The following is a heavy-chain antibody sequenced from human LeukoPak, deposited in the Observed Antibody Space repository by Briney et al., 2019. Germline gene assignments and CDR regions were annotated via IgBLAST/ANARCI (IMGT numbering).Heavy chain of an antibody. V-gene: IGHV1-18*01. CDR3: ARLPKRWLQQSAGSYFDY. D-gene: IGHD5-24*01. CDR2: ISAYNGNT. J-gene: IGHJ4*02. CDR1: GYTFTSYG. Sequence: ASVKVSCKASGYTFTSYGISWVRQAPGQGLEWMGWISAYNGNTNYAQKLQGRVTMTTDTSTSTAYMELRSLRSDDTAVYYCARLPKRWLQQSAGSYFDYWGQGTLVTVSS.